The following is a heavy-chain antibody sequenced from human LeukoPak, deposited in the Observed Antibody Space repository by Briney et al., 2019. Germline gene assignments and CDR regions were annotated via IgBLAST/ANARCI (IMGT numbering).Heavy chain of an antibody. CDR1: GFTFRPYW. Sequence: GGSLRLSCAASGFTFRPYWMHWVRQAPGKGLVWVSRINSDGSSTIYADSVRGRFTISRDNAKNTVYLQMNSLRAEDTAAYYCAREVIVGGINGLDVWGQGTTVTVSS. CDR2: INSDGSST. D-gene: IGHD3-22*01. J-gene: IGHJ3*01. V-gene: IGHV3-74*01. CDR3: AREVIVGGINGLDV.